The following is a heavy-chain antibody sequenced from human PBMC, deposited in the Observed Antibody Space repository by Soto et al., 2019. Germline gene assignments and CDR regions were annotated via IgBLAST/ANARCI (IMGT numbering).Heavy chain of an antibody. CDR1: EFTFSNYA. CDR2: ISYGGGTT. J-gene: IGHJ4*02. CDR3: AKNPGYYYDSTGYHFDD. D-gene: IGHD3-22*01. Sequence: PEGSLRLSCAASEFTFSNYAMSWVRQAPGKGLEWVSAISYGGGTTYYADSVKGRFTISRDNSKNTLYLQMNSLRAEDTAVYYCAKNPGYYYDSTGYHFDDWGQGT. V-gene: IGHV3-23*01.